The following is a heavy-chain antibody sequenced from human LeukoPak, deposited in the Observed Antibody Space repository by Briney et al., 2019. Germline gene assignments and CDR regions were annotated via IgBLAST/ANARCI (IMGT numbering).Heavy chain of an antibody. Sequence: GGSLRLSCAASGFTFSSYWMNWVRQAPGKGLEWVANIKQDGSEKYYVDSVKGRFTISGDNAKNSLYLQMNSLRAEDTAVYYCAIGSSIAVAAQWGQGTLVTVSS. J-gene: IGHJ4*02. CDR2: IKQDGSEK. CDR1: GFTFSSYW. D-gene: IGHD6-19*01. V-gene: IGHV3-7*01. CDR3: AIGSSIAVAAQ.